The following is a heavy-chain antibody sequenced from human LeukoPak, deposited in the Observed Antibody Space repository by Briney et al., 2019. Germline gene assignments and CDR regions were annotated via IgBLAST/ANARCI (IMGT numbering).Heavy chain of an antibody. CDR1: GGSISSTSHY. V-gene: IGHV4-39*01. J-gene: IGHJ4*02. CDR3: GRHRGYYGLGSRVYN. D-gene: IGHD3-10*01. CDR2: SYCSDST. Sequence: PSETLALTCTVSGGSISSTSHYWAWIRQPPGKGLEWIGSSYCSDSTYYNPSLKRRVTISVDTSKHQISLTWSSMTDAQTAVSYCGRHRGYYGLGSRVYNWGQGTL.